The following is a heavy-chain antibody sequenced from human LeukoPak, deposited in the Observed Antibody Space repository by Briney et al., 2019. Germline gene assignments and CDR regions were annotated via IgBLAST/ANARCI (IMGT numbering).Heavy chain of an antibody. D-gene: IGHD6-6*01. CDR2: INPNSGGT. Sequence: ASVKVSCKASGYTFTDYYMHWVRQAPGQGLEWMGWINPNSGGTNYAQKFQGRVTMTRDTSISTAYMELSRLRSDDTAVYYCARDHRYSSSPQYYFDYWGQGTLVTVSS. J-gene: IGHJ4*02. V-gene: IGHV1-2*02. CDR3: ARDHRYSSSPQYYFDY. CDR1: GYTFTDYY.